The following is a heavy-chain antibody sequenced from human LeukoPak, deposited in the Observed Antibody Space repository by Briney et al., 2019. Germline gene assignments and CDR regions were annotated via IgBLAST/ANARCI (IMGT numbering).Heavy chain of an antibody. CDR1: GGSISSSNW. Sequence: PSETLSLTCAVSGGSISSSNWWSWVRQPPGKGLEWIGEIYHSGSTNYNPSLKSRVTISVGKSKNQFSLKLSSVTAADTAVYYCAREDDTGGGAAPIDYWGQGTLVTVSS. J-gene: IGHJ4*02. V-gene: IGHV4-4*02. CDR2: IYHSGST. D-gene: IGHD6-6*01. CDR3: AREDDTGGGAAPIDY.